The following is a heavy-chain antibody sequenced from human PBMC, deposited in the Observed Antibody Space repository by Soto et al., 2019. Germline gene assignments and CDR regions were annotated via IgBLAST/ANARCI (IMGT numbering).Heavy chain of an antibody. J-gene: IGHJ4*02. CDR3: ARGERQPQRDY. CDR1: GGSISSGDYY. Sequence: PSETLSLTCTVSGGSISSGDYYWSWIRQPPGKGLEWIGYIYYSGSTYYNPSLKSRVIISVDKSENQFSLNLSSVTDADTAVYYCARGERQPQRDYWGQGTLVTVSS. CDR2: IYYSGST. V-gene: IGHV4-30-4*01. D-gene: IGHD6-25*01.